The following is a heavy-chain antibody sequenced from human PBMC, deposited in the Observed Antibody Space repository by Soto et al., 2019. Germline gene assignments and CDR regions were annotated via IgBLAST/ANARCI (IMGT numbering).Heavy chain of an antibody. CDR1: GFTLSAFD. J-gene: IGHJ4*02. CDR2: IKTKVESYAT. V-gene: IGHV3-73*01. Sequence: EVQLVESGGGLVQPGGSLKVSCAASGFTLSAFDIHWVRQASGEGLEWVGRIKTKVESYATELAATVKGRFTISRDDQKNTAYLEINSLKTEDTAVDYCTRRHCIGGGCYSDFDYWGQGTLVTVSS. CDR3: TRRHCIGGGCYSDFDY. D-gene: IGHD2-15*01.